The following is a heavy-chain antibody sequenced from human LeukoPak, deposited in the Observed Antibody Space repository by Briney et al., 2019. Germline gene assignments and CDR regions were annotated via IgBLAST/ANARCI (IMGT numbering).Heavy chain of an antibody. Sequence: PGGSLRLSCAASGFTVSSNYMSWVRQAPGKGLEWVSVIYSGGSTYYADSVKGRFTISRDNSKNTLYLQMNSLRAEDTAVYYCARGHESPSGYYYYYYMDVWGKGTTVTVSS. J-gene: IGHJ6*03. V-gene: IGHV3-53*01. CDR1: GFTVSSNY. CDR2: IYSGGST. CDR3: ARGHESPSGYYYYYYMDV.